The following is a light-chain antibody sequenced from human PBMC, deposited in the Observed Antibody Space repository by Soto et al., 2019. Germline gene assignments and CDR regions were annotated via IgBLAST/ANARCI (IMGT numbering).Light chain of an antibody. CDR3: SSYTSSSTYVL. Sequence: QSVLTQPASVSGSPGQSITISCTGSSSDVGGYSYVSWYQHHPGKAPKLMIYDVDNRPSGVSNRFSGSKSGNTASLTISGLQAEDEADYYCSSYTSSSTYVLFGGGTQLTVL. CDR1: SSDVGGYSY. CDR2: DVD. V-gene: IGLV2-14*03. J-gene: IGLJ2*01.